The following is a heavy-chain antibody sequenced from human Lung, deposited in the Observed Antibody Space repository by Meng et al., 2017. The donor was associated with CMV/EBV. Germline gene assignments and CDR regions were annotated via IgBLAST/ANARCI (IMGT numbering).Heavy chain of an antibody. CDR3: ARALDTAMVTFDY. CDR1: GGSISSGDYY. V-gene: IGHV4-30-4*08. D-gene: IGHD5-18*01. Sequence: QVPLPESGPGPVKPSQTLSLTCTVSGGSISSGDYYWSWIRQPPGKGLEWIGYIYYSGSTYYNPSLKSRVTISVDTSKNQFSLKLSSVTAADTAVYYCARALDTAMVTFDYWGQGTLVTVSS. J-gene: IGHJ4*02. CDR2: IYYSGST.